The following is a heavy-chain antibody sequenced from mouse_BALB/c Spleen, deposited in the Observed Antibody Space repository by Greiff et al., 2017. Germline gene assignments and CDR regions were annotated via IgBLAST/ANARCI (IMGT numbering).Heavy chain of an antibody. CDR2: ISSGGSYT. D-gene: IGHD1-1*01. CDR1: GFTFSSYG. V-gene: IGHV5-6*01. Sequence: VQLKESGGDLVKPGGSLKLSCAASGFTFSSYGMSWVRQTPDKRLEWVATISSGGSYTYYPDSVKGRFTISRDNAKNTLYLQMSSLKSEDTAMYYCARIITTVVATDYFDYWGQGTTLTVSS. J-gene: IGHJ2*01. CDR3: ARIITTVVATDYFDY.